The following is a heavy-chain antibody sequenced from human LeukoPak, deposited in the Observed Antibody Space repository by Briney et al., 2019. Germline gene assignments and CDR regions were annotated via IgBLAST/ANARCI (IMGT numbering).Heavy chain of an antibody. CDR3: ARVQIAVAGNYIDY. CDR2: ISSSSSYI. D-gene: IGHD6-19*01. CDR1: GFTFSSYS. V-gene: IGHV3-21*01. Sequence: KTGGSLRLSCAASGFTFSSYSMNWVRQAPGKGLEWVSSISSSSSYIYYADSVKGRFTISRDNAKNSLYLQMNSLRAEDTAVYFCARVQIAVAGNYIDYWGQGTLVSVSS. J-gene: IGHJ4*02.